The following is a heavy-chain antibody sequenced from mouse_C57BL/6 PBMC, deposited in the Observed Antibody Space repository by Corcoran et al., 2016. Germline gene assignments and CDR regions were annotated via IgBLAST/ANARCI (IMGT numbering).Heavy chain of an antibody. J-gene: IGHJ2*01. Sequence: QIQLVQSGPELKKPGETVKISCKASGYTFTTYGMSGVKQAPGKGFKWMSWINTYTGVPTYADDFKGRFALSLETSASTAYLQINKLKNEDTATYFCARGGTTVVPDYWGQGTTLTVSA. V-gene: IGHV9-3*01. CDR1: GYTFTTYG. CDR2: INTYTGVP. D-gene: IGHD1-1*01. CDR3: ARGGTTVVPDY.